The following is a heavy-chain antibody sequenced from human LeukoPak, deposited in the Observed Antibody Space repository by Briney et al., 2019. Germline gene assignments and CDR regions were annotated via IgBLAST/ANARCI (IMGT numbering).Heavy chain of an antibody. CDR3: ARSSGRGIAVAFDY. V-gene: IGHV1-69*13. CDR2: IIPIFGTA. CDR1: GYTFTSYA. Sequence: SVKVSCKASGYTFTSYAISWVRQAPGQGLEWMGGIIPIFGTANYAQKFQGRVTITADESTSTAYMELSSLRSEDTAVYYCARSSGRGIAVAFDYWGQGTLVTVSS. D-gene: IGHD6-19*01. J-gene: IGHJ4*02.